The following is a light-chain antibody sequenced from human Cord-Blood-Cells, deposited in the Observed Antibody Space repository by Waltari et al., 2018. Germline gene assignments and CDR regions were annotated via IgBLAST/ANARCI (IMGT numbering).Light chain of an antibody. CDR3: QQSYSTPLT. V-gene: IGKV1-39*01. J-gene: IGKJ4*01. CDR1: QSISSY. Sequence: DIQMTQSPSSLSASVGDRVTITCRASQSISSYLNWYQQKPGNAPKLLIYAASSLQSGVPSRFSGSGTGTDFTLTISSVQPEDFATYYCQQSYSTPLTFGGGTKVEIK. CDR2: AAS.